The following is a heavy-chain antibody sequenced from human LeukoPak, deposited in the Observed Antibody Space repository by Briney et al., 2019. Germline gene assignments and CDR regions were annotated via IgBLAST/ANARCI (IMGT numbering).Heavy chain of an antibody. V-gene: IGHV4-59*08. Sequence: PSETLSLTCTVSGGSINSYYWSWIRQPPGKGLEWIGYIYYSGSTNYNPSLTSRVTISVDTSKNQFSLKLSSVTAADTAVYYCARISGGAGYNSNWFDPWGQGTLVTVSS. J-gene: IGHJ5*02. D-gene: IGHD5-24*01. CDR2: IYYSGST. CDR1: GGSINSYY. CDR3: ARISGGAGYNSNWFDP.